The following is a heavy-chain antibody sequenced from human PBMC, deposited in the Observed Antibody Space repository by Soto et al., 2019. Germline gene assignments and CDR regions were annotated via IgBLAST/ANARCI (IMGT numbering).Heavy chain of an antibody. J-gene: IGHJ6*03. D-gene: IGHD2-15*01. V-gene: IGHV3-33*01. Sequence: GGSLRLSCAASGFTFSSYGMHWVRQAPGKGLEWVAVIWYDGSNKYYADSAKGRFTISRDNSKNTLYLQMNSLRAEDTAVYYCARGWVAATSTDYYYYMDVWGKGTTVTVAS. CDR3: ARGWVAATSTDYYYYMDV. CDR2: IWYDGSNK. CDR1: GFTFSSYG.